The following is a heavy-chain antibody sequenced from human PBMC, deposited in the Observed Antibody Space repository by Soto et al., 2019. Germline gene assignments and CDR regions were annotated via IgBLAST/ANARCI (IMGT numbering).Heavy chain of an antibody. CDR3: ARDARAYYSDTTGYYYGLYFDF. CDR1: LYTFTGYY. V-gene: IGHV1-2*04. CDR2: INPKSGDT. D-gene: IGHD3-22*01. J-gene: IGHJ4*02. Sequence: DSVKVSCKASLYTFTGYYMHWVRQAPGQGLEWLGWINPKSGDTNYAPKFRGWVTMTRDTSITTAYMELSRLRSDDTAVYYCARDARAYYSDTTGYYYGLYFDFWGQGTLVTVSS.